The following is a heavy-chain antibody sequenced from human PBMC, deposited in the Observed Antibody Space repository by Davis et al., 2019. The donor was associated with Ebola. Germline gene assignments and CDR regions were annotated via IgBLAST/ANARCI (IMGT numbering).Heavy chain of an antibody. V-gene: IGHV4-39*07. D-gene: IGHD3-16*01. CDR1: GGPFRSSSHY. J-gene: IGHJ3*01. Sequence: SETLSLSCAVSGGPFRSSSHYWGCIRQPPGKGLEWIGHTYHGGGTYYNPSLKSRVTISVDTSKNQFSLNLSSVPAADTAVYYCARLHEGDWGQGTMVTVSS. CDR2: TYHGGGT. CDR3: ARLHEGD.